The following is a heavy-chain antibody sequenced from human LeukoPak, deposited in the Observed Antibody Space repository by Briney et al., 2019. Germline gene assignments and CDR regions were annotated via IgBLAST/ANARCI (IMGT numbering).Heavy chain of an antibody. Sequence: SETLSLTCTVSGGSISSSSYYWGWIRQPPGKGLEWIGSIYYSGSTYYNPSLKSRVTISVDTSKNQFSLKLSSVTAADTAVYYCTAQQLVTTYLDYWGQGTLVTVSS. V-gene: IGHV4-39*07. CDR1: GGSISSSSYY. CDR2: IYYSGST. CDR3: TAQQLVTTYLDY. D-gene: IGHD6-6*01. J-gene: IGHJ4*02.